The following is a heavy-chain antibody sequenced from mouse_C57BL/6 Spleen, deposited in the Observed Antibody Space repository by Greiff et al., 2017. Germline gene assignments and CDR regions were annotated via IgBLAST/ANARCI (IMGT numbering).Heavy chain of an antibody. D-gene: IGHD3-3*01. CDR2: IDPSDSET. CDR1: GYTFTSYW. V-gene: IGHV1-52*01. Sequence: VQLQQPGAELVRPGSSVKLSCKASGYTFTSYWMHWVKQRPIQGLEWIGNIDPSDSETPYNQKFKDKATLTVDKSSSTAYMQLSSLTSEDSAVYYCAREAGGPGYFDDWGQGTTLTVSS. CDR3: AREAGGPGYFDD. J-gene: IGHJ2*01.